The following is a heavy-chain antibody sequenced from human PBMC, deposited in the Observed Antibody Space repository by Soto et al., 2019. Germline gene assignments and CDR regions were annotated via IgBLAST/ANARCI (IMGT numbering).Heavy chain of an antibody. CDR2: IYWNDDR. D-gene: IGHD6-13*01. Sequence: SGPTLMNPTQTLTLTCTFSGFSLSTYEAGVHWIRQPPGKALEWLALIYWNDDRRYTPSLKTRLTITKDTSKNQVVLTLANVDPADTATYYCGHSPPTRSIPFSSSWYVDYWGQGTQVTVPQ. J-gene: IGHJ4*02. V-gene: IGHV2-5*01. CDR1: GFSLSTYEAG. CDR3: GHSPPTRSIPFSSSWYVDY.